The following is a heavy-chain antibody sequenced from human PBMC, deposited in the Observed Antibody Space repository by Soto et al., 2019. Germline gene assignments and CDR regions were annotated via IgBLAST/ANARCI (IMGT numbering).Heavy chain of an antibody. CDR1: GGTFSSYA. CDR3: ASTMRYCSSTSCYRYAFDI. Sequence: QVPLVQSGAEVKKPGSSVKVSCKASGGTFSSYAISWVRQAPGQGLEWMGGIIPIFGTANYAQKFQGRVTITADKSTSTAYMELSSLRSEDTAVYYCASTMRYCSSTSCYRYAFDIWGQGTMVTVSS. CDR2: IIPIFGTA. J-gene: IGHJ3*02. D-gene: IGHD2-2*01. V-gene: IGHV1-69*06.